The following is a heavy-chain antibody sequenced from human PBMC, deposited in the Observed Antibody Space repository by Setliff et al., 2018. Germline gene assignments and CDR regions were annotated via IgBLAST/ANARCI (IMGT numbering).Heavy chain of an antibody. Sequence: GGSLRLSCAASGFTFSGYYMHWVRQAPGKGLEWVAVISYDGSNKYYADSVKGRFTISRDNAKNSLYLQMNSLRAEDTAVYYCARDSVTMVRGVIRSYYYYYMDVWGKGTTVTVSS. CDR2: ISYDGSNK. CDR1: GFTFSGYY. D-gene: IGHD3-10*01. V-gene: IGHV3-30-3*01. J-gene: IGHJ6*03. CDR3: ARDSVTMVRGVIRSYYYYYMDV.